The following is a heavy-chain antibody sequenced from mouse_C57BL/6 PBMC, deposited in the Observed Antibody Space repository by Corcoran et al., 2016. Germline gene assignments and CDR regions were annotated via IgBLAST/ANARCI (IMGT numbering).Heavy chain of an antibody. J-gene: IGHJ4*01. D-gene: IGHD1-1*01. Sequence: EVQLQQSGPELVKPGASVKIPCKASGYTFTDYNMDWVKQSHGKSLEWIGDINPNNGGTIYNQKFKGKATLTVDKSSSTAYMELRSLTSEDTAVYYCARSSNYYDGGRGAMDYWGQGTSVTVSS. CDR2: INPNNGGT. CDR3: ARSSNYYDGGRGAMDY. CDR1: GYTFTDYN. V-gene: IGHV1-18*01.